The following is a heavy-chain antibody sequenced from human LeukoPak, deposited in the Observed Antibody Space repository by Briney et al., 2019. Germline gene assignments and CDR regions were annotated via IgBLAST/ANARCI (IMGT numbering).Heavy chain of an antibody. D-gene: IGHD2-15*01. CDR2: ISSNGGST. J-gene: IGHJ4*02. CDR3: ARAGGGYCSGGSGYSSSFDY. CDR1: GFTFSSYA. Sequence: GGSLRLSCAASGFTFSSYAMHWVRQAPGKGLEYVSAISSNGGSTYYANSVKGRFTISRDNSKNTLYLQMGSLRAEDMAVYYCARAGGGYCSGGSGYSSSFDYWGQGTLVTVSS. V-gene: IGHV3-64*01.